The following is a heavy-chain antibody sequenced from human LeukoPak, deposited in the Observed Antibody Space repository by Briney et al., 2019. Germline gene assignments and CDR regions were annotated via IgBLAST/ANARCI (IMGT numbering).Heavy chain of an antibody. V-gene: IGHV4-34*01. D-gene: IGHD6-19*01. Sequence: PSETLSLTCAVYGGSFSGSYWSWIRQPPEKGLEWIGSIYYSGSTYYNPSLKSRVTISVDTSKNQFSLKLSSVTAADTAVYYCARHAIAVAGDYFDYWGQGTLVTVSS. J-gene: IGHJ4*02. CDR2: IYYSGST. CDR1: GGSFSGSY. CDR3: ARHAIAVAGDYFDY.